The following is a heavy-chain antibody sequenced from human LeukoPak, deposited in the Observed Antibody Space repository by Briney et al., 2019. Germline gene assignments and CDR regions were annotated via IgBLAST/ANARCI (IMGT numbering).Heavy chain of an antibody. Sequence: KPSQTLSLTCTVSGGSISSGGYYWSWIRQHPGKGLEWIGYIYYSGSTNYNPSLKSRVTMSLDTSKNQFSLKLSSVTAADTAVYYCARRNAMVGYYFDYWGQGTLVTVSS. CDR3: ARRNAMVGYYFDY. CDR2: IYYSGST. V-gene: IGHV4-61*08. J-gene: IGHJ4*02. D-gene: IGHD3-10*01. CDR1: GGSISSGGYY.